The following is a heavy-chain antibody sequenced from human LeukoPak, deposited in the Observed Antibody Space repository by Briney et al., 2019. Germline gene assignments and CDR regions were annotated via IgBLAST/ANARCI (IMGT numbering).Heavy chain of an antibody. CDR2: IKQDGSEK. V-gene: IGHV3-7*01. CDR1: GFTFSSYW. D-gene: IGHD3-3*01. Sequence: GGSLRLSCAASGFTFSSYWMSWVRQAPGKGLEWVANIKQDGSEKYYVDSVKGRFTISRDNAKNSLYLQMNSLRAEDTAVYYCARDLGARFLEWLSTGNYFDYWGQGTLVTVSS. CDR3: ARDLGARFLEWLSTGNYFDY. J-gene: IGHJ4*02.